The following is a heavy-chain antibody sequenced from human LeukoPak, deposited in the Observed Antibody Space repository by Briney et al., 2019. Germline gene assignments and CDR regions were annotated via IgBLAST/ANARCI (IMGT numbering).Heavy chain of an antibody. CDR2: ISSTSITI. D-gene: IGHD1-26*01. CDR3: ARDRPNREPLFHFDF. J-gene: IGHJ4*02. CDR1: GFTFNSFS. Sequence: GGSLRLSCAAPGFTFNSFSMNWVRQAPGQGLEWVSYISSTSITIYYADSVKGRFTISRDNAKNSLYLQMNSLRDEDTAVYYCARDRPNREPLFHFDFWGRGTLVTVSS. V-gene: IGHV3-48*02.